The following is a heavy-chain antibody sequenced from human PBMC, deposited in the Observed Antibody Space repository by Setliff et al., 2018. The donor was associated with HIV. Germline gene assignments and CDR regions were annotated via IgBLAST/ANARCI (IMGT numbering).Heavy chain of an antibody. D-gene: IGHD1-7*01. CDR3: AREDWNYRLVYY. CDR2: IYYSGST. V-gene: IGHV4-59*11. CDR1: GGALSSHY. Sequence: SETLSLTCTVYGGALSSHYWSWIRQPPGKGLEWIGNIYYSGSTNYNPSLKSRVTISVDTSKNQFSLKLSSVTAADTAVYYCAREDWNYRLVYYWGQGTLVTVSS. J-gene: IGHJ4*02.